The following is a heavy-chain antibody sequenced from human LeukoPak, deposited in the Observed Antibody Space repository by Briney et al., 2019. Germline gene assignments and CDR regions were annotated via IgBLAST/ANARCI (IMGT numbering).Heavy chain of an antibody. Sequence: GGSLRLSCAASGFTVSSNYMSWVRQAPGKGLEWVSVIYSGGSTYYADSVKGRFTMSRDNVKNTLYLQMNSLRVEDAAVYYCARDPRNVGLAPWGQGTLVTVSS. D-gene: IGHD2-15*01. CDR3: ARDPRNVGLAP. V-gene: IGHV3-53*01. CDR1: GFTVSSNY. CDR2: IYSGGST. J-gene: IGHJ5*02.